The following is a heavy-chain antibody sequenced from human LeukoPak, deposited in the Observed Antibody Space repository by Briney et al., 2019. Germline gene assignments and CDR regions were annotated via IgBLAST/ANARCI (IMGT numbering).Heavy chain of an antibody. V-gene: IGHV4-59*12. D-gene: IGHD2-15*01. CDR3: ARAFLVGYSPEEYFFDY. J-gene: IGHJ4*02. CDR1: GGSISSYY. Sequence: SETLSLTCAVSGGSISSYYWSWIRQPPGKGLEWIGYIYYSGSTNYNPSLKSRVTISVDTSKNQFSLKLNSVTAADTAVYYCARAFLVGYSPEEYFFDYWGRGTLVTVSS. CDR2: IYYSGST.